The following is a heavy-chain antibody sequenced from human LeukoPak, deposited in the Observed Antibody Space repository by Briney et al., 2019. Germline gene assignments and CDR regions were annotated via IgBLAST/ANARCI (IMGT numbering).Heavy chain of an antibody. CDR2: IYHSGST. Sequence: SETLSLTCAVSGGSISSGGYSWSWIRQLPGKGLEWIGYIYHSGSTYYNPSLRSRVTISVDRSKNQFSLKLSSVTAADTAVYYCAGVGQYSGYNFFDYWGQGTLVTVSS. CDR3: AGVGQYSGYNFFDY. V-gene: IGHV4-30-2*01. CDR1: GGSISSGGYS. D-gene: IGHD5-12*01. J-gene: IGHJ4*02.